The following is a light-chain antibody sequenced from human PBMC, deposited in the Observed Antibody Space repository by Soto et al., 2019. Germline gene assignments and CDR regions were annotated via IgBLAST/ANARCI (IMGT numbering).Light chain of an antibody. CDR2: AVS. V-gene: IGKV1-12*01. J-gene: IGKJ4*01. CDR1: QGIDRW. CDR3: KQSKSFPLT. Sequence: DIQMTQSPSSLSASIGDRVTITCRARQGIDRWLAWYQQKPGKAPTVLMYAVSSLRTGVPLRFSGGGSGTDFSVTIRSLQLEDLATYDCKQSKSFPLTFGGGTKVEIK.